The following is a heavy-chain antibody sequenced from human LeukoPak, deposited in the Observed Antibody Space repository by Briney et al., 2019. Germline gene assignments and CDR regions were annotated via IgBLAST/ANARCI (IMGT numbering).Heavy chain of an antibody. CDR3: AKGGVTMVRGVIRPSYYFDY. D-gene: IGHD3-10*01. J-gene: IGHJ4*02. CDR1: GFTFSSYA. Sequence: GGSLRLSCAASGFTFSSYAMSWVRQAPGKGLEWVSAISGSGGSTYYADSVKGRFTISRDNSKNTLYLQMNSLRAEDTAVYYCAKGGVTMVRGVIRPSYYFDYWGQRTLVTVSS. CDR2: ISGSGGST. V-gene: IGHV3-23*01.